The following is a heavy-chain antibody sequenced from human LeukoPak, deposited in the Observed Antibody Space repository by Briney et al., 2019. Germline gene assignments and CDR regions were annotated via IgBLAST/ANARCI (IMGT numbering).Heavy chain of an antibody. V-gene: IGHV1-2*02. D-gene: IGHD6-19*01. Sequence: ASVKVSCKASGYTFTGYYMHWVRQAPGQGLEWMGWINPNSGGTNYAQKFQGRVTMTRDTSISTAYMELSRLRSDDTAVYYCATTRGIAVARFDPWGQGTLVTVSP. J-gene: IGHJ5*02. CDR1: GYTFTGYY. CDR2: INPNSGGT. CDR3: ATTRGIAVARFDP.